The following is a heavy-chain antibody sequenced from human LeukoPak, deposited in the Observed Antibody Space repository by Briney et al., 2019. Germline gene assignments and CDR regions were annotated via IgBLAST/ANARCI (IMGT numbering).Heavy chain of an antibody. D-gene: IGHD2-15*01. J-gene: IGHJ3*02. CDR2: ISSNGGRT. CDR3: ARGRYCSGGSCYARLTTDAFDI. CDR1: GFTFSSYA. Sequence: PGGSLRLSCAASGFTFSSYATHWVRQAPGKGLEYVSAISSNGGRTYYANSVKGRFTISRDNSKNTLYLQMSSLRAEDIAVYYCARGRYCSGGSCYARLTTDAFDIWGQGTMVTVSS. V-gene: IGHV3-64*01.